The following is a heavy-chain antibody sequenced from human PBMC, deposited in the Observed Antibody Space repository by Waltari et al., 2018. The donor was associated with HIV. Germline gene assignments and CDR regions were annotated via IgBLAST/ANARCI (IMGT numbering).Heavy chain of an antibody. CDR2: DNLNNGGT. J-gene: IGHJ4*02. CDR3: EIVSYYDSSVCLFVF. D-gene: IGHD3-22*01. CDR1: GLTFTGYY. V-gene: IGHV1-2*02. Sequence: VQLVESWAAVKKRGASVKVSCKASGLTFTGYYMLWVCTAPGQGPEWKGWDNLNNGGTNEAQKSQGRSPRTRNTSIRTAYMEVSRFRFDDTTVNYCEIVSYYDSSVCLFVFWDQGTLLTVSS.